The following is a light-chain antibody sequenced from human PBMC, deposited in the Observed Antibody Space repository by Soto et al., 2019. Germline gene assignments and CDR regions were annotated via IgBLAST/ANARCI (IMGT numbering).Light chain of an antibody. CDR1: SSDVGGYNY. CDR3: SSYTSSSTLHV. V-gene: IGLV2-14*01. Sequence: QSALTQPASVSGSPGQSITISCIGSSSDVGGYNYVSWYQHHPGRVPKPMIFEVSDRPSGVSSRFSGSKSGNTAYLTISGLQAEDEADYYCSSYTSSSTLHVFGTGTKLTVL. J-gene: IGLJ1*01. CDR2: EVS.